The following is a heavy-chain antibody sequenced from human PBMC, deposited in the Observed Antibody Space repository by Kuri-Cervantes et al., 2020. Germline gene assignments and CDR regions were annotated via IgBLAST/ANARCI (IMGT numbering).Heavy chain of an antibody. Sequence: GESLKISCAASGFTFSSYAMHWVRQAPGKGLEWVAVISYDGSNKYYADSVKGRFTISRDNSKNTLYLQMNSLRAEDTAVYYCARVALYCSSTSCRYNYYYYGMDVWGQGTTVTDSS. CDR2: ISYDGSNK. CDR1: GFTFSSYA. D-gene: IGHD2-2*01. V-gene: IGHV3-30-3*01. J-gene: IGHJ6*02. CDR3: ARVALYCSSTSCRYNYYYYGMDV.